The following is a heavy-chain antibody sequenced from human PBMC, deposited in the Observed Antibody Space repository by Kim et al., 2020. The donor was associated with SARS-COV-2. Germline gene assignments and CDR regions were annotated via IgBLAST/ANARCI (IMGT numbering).Heavy chain of an antibody. D-gene: IGHD3-10*01. J-gene: IGHJ4*02. CDR2: TSYDGSNK. V-gene: IGHV3-30*04. CDR3: ARDAPRINMVRGVMDY. Sequence: GGSLRLSCAASGFTFSSYAMHWVRQAPGKGLEWVAVTSYDGSNKYYADSVKGRFTISRDNSKNTLYLQMNSLRAEDTAVYYCARDAPRINMVRGVMDYWGQGTLVTVSS. CDR1: GFTFSSYA.